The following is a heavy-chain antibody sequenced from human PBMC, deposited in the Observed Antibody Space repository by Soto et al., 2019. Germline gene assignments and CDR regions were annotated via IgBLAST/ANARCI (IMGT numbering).Heavy chain of an antibody. D-gene: IGHD3-22*01. V-gene: IGHV4-31*03. CDR1: GGSFSSGNYY. CDR2: IYYSGST. CDR3: EREHRSSGYLVD. J-gene: IGHJ4*02. Sequence: PSETLSLTCTVPGGSFSSGNYYWSWIRQHPGKGLEWIGYIYYSGSTYYNPSLKSRVTISLDTSKNQFSLNLSSVTAADTAVYYCEREHRSSGYLVDWGQGTLVTVSS.